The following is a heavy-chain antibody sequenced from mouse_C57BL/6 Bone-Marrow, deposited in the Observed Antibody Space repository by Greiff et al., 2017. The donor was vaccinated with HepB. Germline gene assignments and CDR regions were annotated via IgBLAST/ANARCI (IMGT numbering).Heavy chain of an antibody. J-gene: IGHJ3*01. D-gene: IGHD1-1*01. Sequence: EVKLMESGEGLVKPGGSLKLSCAASGFTFSSYAMSWVRQTPEKRLEWVAYISSGGDYIYYADTVKGLFTISRDNARNTLYLQMSSLKSEDTAMYYCTRDYGSSYGWFAYWGQGTLVTVSA. CDR2: ISSGGDYI. V-gene: IGHV5-9-1*02. CDR3: TRDYGSSYGWFAY. CDR1: GFTFSSYA.